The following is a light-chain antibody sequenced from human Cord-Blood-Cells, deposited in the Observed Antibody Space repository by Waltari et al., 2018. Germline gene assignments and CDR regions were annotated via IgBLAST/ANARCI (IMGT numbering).Light chain of an antibody. CDR3: SSYTSSSTL. J-gene: IGLJ3*02. CDR2: DVS. Sequence: QSALTPPASVSGSPGQSITISCTGTSSDVGGYNNVSWYQPHPGKAHHLMIYDVSNRPSGVSNRFSGSKSGNTASLTISGLQAEDEADYYCSSYTSSSTLFGGGTKLTVL. V-gene: IGLV2-14*03. CDR1: SSDVGGYNN.